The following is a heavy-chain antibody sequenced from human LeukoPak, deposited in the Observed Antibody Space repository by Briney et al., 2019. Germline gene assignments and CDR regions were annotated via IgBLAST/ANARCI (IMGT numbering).Heavy chain of an antibody. V-gene: IGHV1-46*01. CDR1: GYTITSYY. D-gene: IGHD6-19*01. CDR3: ARDQSRSGWYSQMAGGY. CDR2: INPSGGST. J-gene: IGHJ4*02. Sequence: ASVKVSCKASGYTITSYYMHWVRQAPGQGLEWMGIINPSGGSTSYAQKFQGRVTMTRDTSTSTVYMELSSLRSEDTAVYYCARDQSRSGWYSQMAGGYWGQGTLVTVSS.